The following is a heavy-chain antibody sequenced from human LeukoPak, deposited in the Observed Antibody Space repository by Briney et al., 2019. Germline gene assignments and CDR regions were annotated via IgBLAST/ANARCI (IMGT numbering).Heavy chain of an antibody. Sequence: GASVKVSCKASGYTFTGYFMHWVRQAPGQGLEWMGRIHPNSGDTNFAQKFQDRGTLTTDTSITTAYMELTSLRSDDTGVYYCAREGPGIAPRGSGGYWGQGTLVTVSS. J-gene: IGHJ4*02. CDR2: IHPNSGDT. D-gene: IGHD6-6*01. V-gene: IGHV1-2*05. CDR1: GYTFTGYF. CDR3: AREGPGIAPRGSGGY.